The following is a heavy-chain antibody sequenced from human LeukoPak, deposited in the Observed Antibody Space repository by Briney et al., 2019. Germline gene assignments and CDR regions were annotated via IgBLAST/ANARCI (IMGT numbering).Heavy chain of an antibody. J-gene: IGHJ6*02. Sequence: GGSLRLSCEASGVTFSSYAMSWVRQAPGKGLEWVSAISGSGGSTYYADSVKGRFTISRDNSKNTLYLQMNSLRAEDTAVYYCAKGVIQRVTVVVPSPYYYYGMDVWGQGTTVTVSS. CDR1: GVTFSSYA. CDR3: AKGVIQRVTVVVPSPYYYYGMDV. V-gene: IGHV3-23*01. CDR2: ISGSGGST. D-gene: IGHD3-22*01.